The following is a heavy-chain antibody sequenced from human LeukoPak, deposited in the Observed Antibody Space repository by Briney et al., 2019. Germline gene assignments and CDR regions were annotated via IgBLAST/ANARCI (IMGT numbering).Heavy chain of an antibody. Sequence: GGSLRLSCAASGFTVSSNYMSWVRQAPRKGLEWVSVIYGGGSTYYADSVKGRFTISRDNSKNTLYLQMNSLRAEDTAVYYCATARSGNTPLIDYWGQGTLVTVSS. J-gene: IGHJ4*02. CDR3: ATARSGNTPLIDY. D-gene: IGHD3-3*01. CDR1: GFTVSSNY. CDR2: IYGGGST. V-gene: IGHV3-66*01.